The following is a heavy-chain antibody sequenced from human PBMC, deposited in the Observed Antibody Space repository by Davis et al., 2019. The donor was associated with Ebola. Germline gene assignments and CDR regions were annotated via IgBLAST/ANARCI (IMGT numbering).Heavy chain of an antibody. J-gene: IGHJ3*02. CDR2: ISSSSSYI. CDR3: AKDWDDAFDI. Sequence: GESLKISCAASGFIFSDVWMSWVRQAPGKGLEWVSSISSSSSYIYYADSVKGRFTISRDNAKNSLYLQMNSLRAEDTAVYYCAKDWDDAFDIWGQGTMVTVSS. V-gene: IGHV3-21*04. CDR1: GFIFSDVW. D-gene: IGHD1-26*01.